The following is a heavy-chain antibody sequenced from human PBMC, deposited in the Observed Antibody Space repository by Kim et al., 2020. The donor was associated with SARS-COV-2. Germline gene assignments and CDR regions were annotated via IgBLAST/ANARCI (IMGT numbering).Heavy chain of an antibody. CDR3: ARVSPYDILTGYPYGMDV. D-gene: IGHD3-9*01. Sequence: SRVTISVDTSKNQFSLKLSSVTAADTAVYYCARVSPYDILTGYPYGMDVWGQGTTVTVSS. V-gene: IGHV4-59*01. J-gene: IGHJ6*02.